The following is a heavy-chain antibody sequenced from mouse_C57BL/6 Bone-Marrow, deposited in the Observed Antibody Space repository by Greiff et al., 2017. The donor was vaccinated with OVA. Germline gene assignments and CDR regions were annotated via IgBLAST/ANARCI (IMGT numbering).Heavy chain of an antibody. CDR3: ARLLPFAY. D-gene: IGHD1-1*01. Sequence: VNLVESGAELVKPGASVKISCKASGYAFSSYWMNWVKQRPGKGLEWIGQIYPGDGDTNYNGKFKGKATLTADKSSSTAYMQLSSLTSEDSAVYFCARLLPFAYWGQGTLVTVSA. CDR2: IYPGDGDT. V-gene: IGHV1-80*01. J-gene: IGHJ3*01. CDR1: GYAFSSYW.